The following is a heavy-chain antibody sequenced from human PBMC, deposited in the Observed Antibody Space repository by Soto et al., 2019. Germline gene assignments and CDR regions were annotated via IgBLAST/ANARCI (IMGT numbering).Heavy chain of an antibody. Sequence: QLQLQESGPGLVKPSETLSLTCTVSGGSISGSSYYWGWIRQPPGKGLEWIGSIYYRGSTNYNPSLKSRVTISVDTSKNQFSLKLSSVTAADTAVYYCARHGRTTMVRGVIGYWGQGTLVTVSS. D-gene: IGHD3-10*01. CDR1: GGSISGSSYY. V-gene: IGHV4-39*01. CDR3: ARHGRTTMVRGVIGY. J-gene: IGHJ4*02. CDR2: IYYRGST.